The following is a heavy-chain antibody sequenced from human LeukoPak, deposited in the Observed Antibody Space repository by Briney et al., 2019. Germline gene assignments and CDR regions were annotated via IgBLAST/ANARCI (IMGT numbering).Heavy chain of an antibody. Sequence: PGGSLRLPCAASGFTFSTYWMIWVRQVPGKGLEWVANIKQDGSEKYYVDSVKGRFTISRDNAKNSLFLQMNSLRVEDTAVYYCARGYCTSTSCYGNYFDPWGKGTLVTVSS. J-gene: IGHJ5*02. CDR1: GFTFSTYW. CDR3: ARGYCTSTSCYGNYFDP. V-gene: IGHV3-7*01. CDR2: IKQDGSEK. D-gene: IGHD2-2*01.